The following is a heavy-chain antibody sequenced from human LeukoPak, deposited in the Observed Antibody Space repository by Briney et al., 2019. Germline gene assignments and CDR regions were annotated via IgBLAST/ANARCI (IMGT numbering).Heavy chain of an antibody. CDR2: IYHSGRT. Sequence: PSETLSLTCTVSGYSISSGYYWGWIRQPPGKGLEWIGSIYHSGRTFYNPSLKSRVTISVDTSKNQFSLQLTSVTAADTAVYYCARGSQLRLGELSLIGLNNWFAPWGQGTLVTVSS. D-gene: IGHD3-16*02. V-gene: IGHV4-38-2*02. CDR3: ARGSQLRLGELSLIGLNNWFAP. J-gene: IGHJ5*02. CDR1: GYSISSGYY.